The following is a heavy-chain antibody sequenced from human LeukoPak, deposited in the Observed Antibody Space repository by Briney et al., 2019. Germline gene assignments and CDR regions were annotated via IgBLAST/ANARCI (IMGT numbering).Heavy chain of an antibody. CDR2: ISGRGGST. Sequence: GGSVSLSCGACGFTFSSYAMRWVRPPAGRGLEWVSSISGRGGSTNSADSVKGRFNISRDNSKNTLYLQMNSLRAEDTAVYYCAKEANLAGYFDYWGQGTLVTVSS. V-gene: IGHV3-23*01. CDR3: AKEANLAGYFDY. D-gene: IGHD3-10*01. CDR1: GFTFSSYA. J-gene: IGHJ4*02.